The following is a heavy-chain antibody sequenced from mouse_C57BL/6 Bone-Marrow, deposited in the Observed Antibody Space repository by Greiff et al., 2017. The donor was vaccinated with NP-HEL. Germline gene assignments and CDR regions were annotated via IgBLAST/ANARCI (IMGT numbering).Heavy chain of an antibody. J-gene: IGHJ4*01. V-gene: IGHV2-2*01. CDR3: ARERVIYYDLYYAMDY. CDR2: IWSGGST. D-gene: IGHD2-4*01. Sequence: QVQLKESGPGLVQPSQSLSITCTVSGFSLTSYGVHWVRQSPGKGLEWLGVIWSGGSTDYNAAFISRLSISKDNSKSQVFFKMNSLQADDTAIYYCARERVIYYDLYYAMDYWGQGTSVTVSS. CDR1: GFSLTSYG.